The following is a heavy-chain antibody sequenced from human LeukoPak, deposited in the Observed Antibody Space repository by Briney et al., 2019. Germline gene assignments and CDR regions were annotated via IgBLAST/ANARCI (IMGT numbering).Heavy chain of an antibody. V-gene: IGHV3-48*02. D-gene: IGHD6-13*01. J-gene: IGHJ4*02. CDR1: GFTFSNYA. Sequence: GGSLRLSCAASGFTFSNYAMSWVRQAPGKGLEWVSYISSGSTKYYADSVKGRFTISRDNAKNSLYLQMNSLSDEDTAVYYCAGARIAAAGTTDSNGCWGQGTLVTVSS. CDR3: AGARIAAAGTTDSNGC. CDR2: ISSGSTK.